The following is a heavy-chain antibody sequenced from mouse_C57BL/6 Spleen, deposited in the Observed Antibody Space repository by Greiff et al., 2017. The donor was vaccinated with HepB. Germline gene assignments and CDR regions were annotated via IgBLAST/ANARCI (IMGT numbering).Heavy chain of an antibody. J-gene: IGHJ2*01. CDR1: GFTFSSYA. Sequence: EVKLVESGGGLVKPGGSLKLSCAASGFTFSSYAMSWVRQTPEKRLEWVATISDGGSYTYYPDNVKGRFTISRDNAKNNLYLQMSHLKSEDTAMYYCARDGISNSFDYWGQGTTLTVSS. V-gene: IGHV5-4*01. CDR2: ISDGGSYT. D-gene: IGHD1-1*01. CDR3: ARDGISNSFDY.